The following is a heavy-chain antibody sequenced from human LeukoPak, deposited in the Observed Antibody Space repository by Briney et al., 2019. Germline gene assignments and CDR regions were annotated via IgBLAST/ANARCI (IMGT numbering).Heavy chain of an antibody. J-gene: IGHJ4*02. V-gene: IGHV4-61*02. Sequence: SETLSLTCTVSGGSISSGSYYWGWIRQPAGKGLEWIVRIYTSGSTNYNPSLKSRITISVNTSKNQFSLKLSSVTAADTAVYYCARDRGYGLGYWGQGTLVTVSS. CDR1: GGSISSGSYY. CDR3: ARDRGYGLGY. D-gene: IGHD4-17*01. CDR2: IYTSGST.